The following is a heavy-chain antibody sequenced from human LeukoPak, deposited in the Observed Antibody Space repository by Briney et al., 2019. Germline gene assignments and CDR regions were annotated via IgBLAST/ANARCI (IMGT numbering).Heavy chain of an antibody. D-gene: IGHD6-13*01. CDR3: AKDSQQLVPNWFDP. CDR2: IRYDGSNK. CDR1: GFTFSSYG. J-gene: IGHJ5*02. V-gene: IGHV3-30*02. Sequence: PGGSLRLSCAASGFTFSSYGMHWVRQAPGKGLEWVAFIRYDGSNKYYADSVKGRFTISRDNSKNTLYLQMNSLRAEDTAVYYCAKDSQQLVPNWFDPWGQGTLVTASS.